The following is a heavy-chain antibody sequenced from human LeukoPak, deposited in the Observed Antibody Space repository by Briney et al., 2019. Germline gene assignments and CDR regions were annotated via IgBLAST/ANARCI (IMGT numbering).Heavy chain of an antibody. D-gene: IGHD1-26*01. CDR2: IKQDGSEI. CDR1: GFTFRSYW. J-gene: IGHJ5*02. Sequence: GGSLRLSCAVSGFTFRSYWMSWVRQAPGKGLEWVANIKQDGSEIYYVDSVKGRFTISRDNAKNALYLQMSSLRAEDTAVYYCARDGRSGSYYDLWGQRTLVTVSS. V-gene: IGHV3-7*01. CDR3: ARDGRSGSYYDL.